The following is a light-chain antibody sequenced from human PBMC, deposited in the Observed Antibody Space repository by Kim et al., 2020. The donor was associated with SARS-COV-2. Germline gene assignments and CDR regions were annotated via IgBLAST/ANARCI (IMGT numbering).Light chain of an antibody. CDR3: QAWDNSTVV. Sequence: SYELTQPPSVSVSPGQTASITCSGDKMGDKYACWYQQKPGQSPVLVIYQDSKWPSGIPERFSGSNSGNTATLTISGTQAMDEADYYCQAWDNSTVVFGGGTQLTVL. CDR2: QDS. V-gene: IGLV3-1*01. CDR1: KMGDKY. J-gene: IGLJ2*01.